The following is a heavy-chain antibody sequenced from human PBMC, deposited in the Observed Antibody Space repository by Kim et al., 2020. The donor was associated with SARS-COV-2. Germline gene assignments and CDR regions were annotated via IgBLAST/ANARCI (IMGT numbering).Heavy chain of an antibody. V-gene: IGHV3-23*01. J-gene: IGHJ4*02. D-gene: IGHD6-13*01. Sequence: GGSLRLSCAASGFTFSSYAMSWVRQAPGKGLEWVAAISGSGGSTYYADSVKGRFTISRDNSKNTLYLQMNSLRAEDTAVYYCAKDRGSSWNSDYWGQGTLVTVSS. CDR3: AKDRGSSWNSDY. CDR1: GFTFSSYA. CDR2: ISGSGGST.